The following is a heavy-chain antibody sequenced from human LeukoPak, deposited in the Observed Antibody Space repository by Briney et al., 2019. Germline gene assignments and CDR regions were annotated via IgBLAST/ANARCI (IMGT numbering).Heavy chain of an antibody. CDR2: MNPNSGNT. D-gene: IGHD1-26*01. J-gene: IGHJ4*02. CDR1: GHTFTSYD. Sequence: EASVKVSCKASGHTFTSYDINWVRQATGQGLEWMGWMNPNSGNTGYAQKFQGRVTMTRNTSISTAYMELSSLRSEDTAVYYCARVIVGATYYYFDYWGQGTLVTVSS. CDR3: ARVIVGATYYYFDY. V-gene: IGHV1-8*01.